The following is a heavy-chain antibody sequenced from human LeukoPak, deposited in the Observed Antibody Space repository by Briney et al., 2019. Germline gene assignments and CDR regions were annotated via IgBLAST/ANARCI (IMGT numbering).Heavy chain of an antibody. CDR1: GFTFSGSA. V-gene: IGHV3-73*01. J-gene: IGHJ4*02. CDR2: IRSKANSYAT. D-gene: IGHD1-26*01. Sequence: QPGGSLRLSCAASGFTFSGSAMHWVRQASGKGLEWVGRIRSKANSYATAYAASVKGRFTISRDDSKNTAYLQMNSLKTKDTAVYYCTRLSGGSYPRDYWGQGTLVTVSS. CDR3: TRLSGGSYPRDY.